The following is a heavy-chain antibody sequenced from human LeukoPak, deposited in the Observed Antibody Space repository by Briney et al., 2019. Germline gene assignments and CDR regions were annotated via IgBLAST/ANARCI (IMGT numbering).Heavy chain of an antibody. CDR2: IYYSGNT. CDR3: ARDRDSSGLRDFDL. D-gene: IGHD3-22*01. V-gene: IGHV4-59*01. J-gene: IGHJ2*01. Sequence: PSETLSLTCTVSGGSINSYYWSWIRQPPGKGLEWIGYIYYSGNTNYNPSLKSRVSISIDTSKNQLSLQLSSVTAADTDVYYCARDRDSSGLRDFDLWGRGTLVTVSA. CDR1: GGSINSYY.